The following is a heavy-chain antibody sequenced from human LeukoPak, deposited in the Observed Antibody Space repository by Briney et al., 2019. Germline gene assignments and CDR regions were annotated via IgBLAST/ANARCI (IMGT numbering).Heavy chain of an antibody. V-gene: IGHV4-31*03. D-gene: IGHD3-10*01. CDR3: ARDSNYYGWAAY. Sequence: PSETLSLTCTVSGGSISSGGYYWSWIRQHPGKGLEWIGYIYYSGSTYYNPSLKSRVTISVDTSKNQFSLKLSSVTAADTAVYYCARDSNYYGWAAYWGQGTLVTVSS. CDR1: GGSISSGGYY. J-gene: IGHJ4*02. CDR2: IYYSGST.